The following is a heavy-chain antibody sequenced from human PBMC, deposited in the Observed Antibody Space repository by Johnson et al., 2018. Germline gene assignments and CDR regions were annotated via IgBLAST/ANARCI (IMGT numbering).Heavy chain of an antibody. CDR2: MLHTETT. D-gene: IGHD2/OR15-2a*01. Sequence: QVQLQESGPGLVKPSETLSLTCTVSGASISSSNYYWGWVRQPPGKGLEWIGSMLHTETTHYNPSLKSRVTISIDTSKNQFSLRLSSVTAADPAVYFCARARSTTWTSMTLFDHWGQGTLVTVSS. V-gene: IGHV4-39*07. CDR3: ARARSTTWTSMTLFDH. CDR1: GASISSSNYY. J-gene: IGHJ4*02.